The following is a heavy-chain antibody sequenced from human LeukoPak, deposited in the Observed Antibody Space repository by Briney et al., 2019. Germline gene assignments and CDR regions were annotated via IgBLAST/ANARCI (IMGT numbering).Heavy chain of an antibody. D-gene: IGHD1-26*01. CDR2: ISNDGTNK. J-gene: IGHJ6*02. CDR3: AFDRRELPQIYYYSYGMDV. V-gene: IGHV3-30*03. CDR1: GFTFSSYA. Sequence: GGSLRLSCAASGFTFSSYAMHWVRQAPGKGLEWVAVISNDGTNKYYTDSVKGRFTISRDNSKNTLYLQVNSLRAEDTAVYYCAFDRRELPQIYYYSYGMDVWGQGTTVTVSS.